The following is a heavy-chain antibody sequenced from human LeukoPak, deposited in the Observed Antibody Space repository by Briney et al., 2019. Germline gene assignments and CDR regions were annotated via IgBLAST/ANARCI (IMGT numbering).Heavy chain of an antibody. D-gene: IGHD1-26*01. V-gene: IGHV1-2*02. CDR3: ASLGATTLSHYGMDV. CDR2: INPISGGT. CDR1: GYTFSDYY. J-gene: IGHJ6*02. Sequence: GASVKVSCKASGYTFSDYYIHWVRQAPGHGLEWMGWINPISGGTNYAQNFQGRVTMTRDTSIRTAYMELSRLRSDDTAVYYCASLGATTLSHYGMDVWGQGTTVTVSS.